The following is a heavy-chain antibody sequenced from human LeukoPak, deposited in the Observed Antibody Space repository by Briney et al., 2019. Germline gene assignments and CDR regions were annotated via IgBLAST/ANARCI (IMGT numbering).Heavy chain of an antibody. J-gene: IGHJ5*02. Sequence: GGSLRLSCAASGFTFSNYEMNWVRQAPGKGLQWVSSISSSSSYISYADSVKGRFTISRENAKKSLYLQMNSLRAGDTAVYYCARGSYYGDYGFSWFDPWGQGTLVTVSS. CDR1: GFTFSNYE. V-gene: IGHV3-21*01. CDR3: ARGSYYGDYGFSWFDP. CDR2: ISSSSSYI. D-gene: IGHD4-17*01.